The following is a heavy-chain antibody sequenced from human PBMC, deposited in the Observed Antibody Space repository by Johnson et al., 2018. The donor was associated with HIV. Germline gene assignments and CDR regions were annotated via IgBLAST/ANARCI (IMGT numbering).Heavy chain of an antibody. CDR1: GFTFSSYG. CDR3: AKDSPGWLVEAIGEDAFDI. V-gene: IGHV3-30*02. J-gene: IGHJ3*02. D-gene: IGHD1-26*01. CDR2: IRYDGSNK. Sequence: VQLVESGGGVVQPGGSLRLSCAASGFTFSSYGMHWVRQAPGKGLEWVAFIRYDGSNKYYADSVKGRFTISRDNSKNTLYLQMNSLRAEDTAVYYCAKDSPGWLVEAIGEDAFDIWGQGTMVTVSS.